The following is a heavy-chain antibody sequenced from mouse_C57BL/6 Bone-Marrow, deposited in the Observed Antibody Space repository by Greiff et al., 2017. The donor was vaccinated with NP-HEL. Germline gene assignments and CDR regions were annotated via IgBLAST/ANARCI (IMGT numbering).Heavy chain of an antibody. Sequence: EVQVVESGGGLVQSGRSLRLSCATSGFTFSDFYMEWVRQAPGKGLEWIAASRNKANDYTTEYSASVKGRFIVSRDTSQSILYLQMNALRAEDTAIYYCARDARGLEDYYAMDYWGQGTSVTVSS. D-gene: IGHD2-13*01. J-gene: IGHJ4*01. CDR3: ARDARGLEDYYAMDY. CDR2: SRNKANDYTT. CDR1: GFTFSDFY. V-gene: IGHV7-1*01.